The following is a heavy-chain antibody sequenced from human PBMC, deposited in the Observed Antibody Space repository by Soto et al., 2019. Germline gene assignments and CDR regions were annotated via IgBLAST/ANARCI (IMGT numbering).Heavy chain of an antibody. V-gene: IGHV4-59*08. J-gene: IGHJ6*02. CDR3: ARNPSGWDPLYYGLDV. CDR1: GGSISSYY. Sequence: QVQLQESGPGLVKPSETLSLTCTVSGGSISSYYWSWIRQPPGKTLEWIGYIYYNGSTNYNPSLKKRVTISLDTSKIQFSLKVRSVTAADTAVYYCARNPSGWDPLYYGLDVWGQGTTVTVSS. CDR2: IYYNGST. D-gene: IGHD6-19*01.